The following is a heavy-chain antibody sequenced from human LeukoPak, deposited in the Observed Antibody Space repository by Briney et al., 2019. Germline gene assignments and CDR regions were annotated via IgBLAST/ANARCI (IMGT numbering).Heavy chain of an antibody. J-gene: IGHJ4*02. CDR1: GLIFSNYW. CDR3: TRGKLQWEPQTAHLVGDY. V-gene: IGHV3-74*01. Sequence: GGSLRLSCAASGLIFSNYWVHWVRQAPGKGLVWVSRISSDGSSTAYADSVKGRLTISRDNAKNTLYLQMNNLRAADTAVYYCTRGKLQWEPQTAHLVGDYWGEAPLVTVSS. D-gene: IGHD1-26*01. CDR2: ISSDGSST.